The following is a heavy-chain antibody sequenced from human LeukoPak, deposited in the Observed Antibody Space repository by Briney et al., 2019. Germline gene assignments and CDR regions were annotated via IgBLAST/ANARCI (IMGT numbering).Heavy chain of an antibody. CDR3: VREAAATLFDY. V-gene: IGHV3-21*01. Sequence: GGSLRLSCATSGFTFNNYNMNWVRQAPGRALEWVSSITSSGTYIFYADSVKGRFSISRDNTQNSLSLQMSSLKAEDTAVYYCVREAAATLFDYWGQGTLVTVSS. CDR2: ITSSGTYI. J-gene: IGHJ4*02. D-gene: IGHD1-26*01. CDR1: GFTFNNYN.